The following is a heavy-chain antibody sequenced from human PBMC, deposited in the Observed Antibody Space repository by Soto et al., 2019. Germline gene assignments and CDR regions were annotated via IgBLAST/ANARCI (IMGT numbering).Heavy chain of an antibody. Sequence: ASVKVSCKASGYTFTSYDINWVRQATGQGLEYLGWMNPNSGNTAYVQKFQGRVTMTWDTSITTAYMELSSLRSEDTAVYYCARLGPYASGTYSFRHNRFDPWGQGTLVTVSS. V-gene: IGHV1-8*01. CDR1: GYTFTSYD. J-gene: IGHJ5*02. D-gene: IGHD3-10*01. CDR2: MNPNSGNT. CDR3: ARLGPYASGTYSFRHNRFDP.